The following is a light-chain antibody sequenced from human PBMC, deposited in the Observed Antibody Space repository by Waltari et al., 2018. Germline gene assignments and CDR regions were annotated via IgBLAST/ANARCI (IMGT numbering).Light chain of an antibody. J-gene: IGLJ3*02. Sequence: QTVVTQEPSFSVSPGGTVTLTCGLSSGSVSTSYYPSWYQQAPGQAPRALLYNTNTRPSGVPDRFSGSILGNKAALTITGAQADDESDYYCVLFMGSGIWVFGGGTKLTVL. CDR2: NTN. CDR1: SGSVSTSYY. CDR3: VLFMGSGIWV. V-gene: IGLV8-61*01.